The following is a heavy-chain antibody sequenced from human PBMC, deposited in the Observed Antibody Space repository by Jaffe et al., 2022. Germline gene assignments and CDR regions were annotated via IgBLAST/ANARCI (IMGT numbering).Heavy chain of an antibody. J-gene: IGHJ4*02. CDR1: GITFGDYA. CDR3: TMGPGYTSSWYGD. V-gene: IGHV3-49*03. D-gene: IGHD6-13*01. Sequence: EVHLVESGGGLVQPGRSLRLSCTASGITFGDYAMSWFRQAPGQGLEWVGFIRSKSYGGTTEYAASVKGRFTISRDDSKSIAYLQMNSLKTEDTALYYCTMGPGYTSSWYGDWGQGTLVSVSS. CDR2: IRSKSYGGTT.